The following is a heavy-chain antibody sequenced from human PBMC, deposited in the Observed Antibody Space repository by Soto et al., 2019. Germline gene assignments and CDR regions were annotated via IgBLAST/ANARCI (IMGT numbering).Heavy chain of an antibody. CDR3: ARGGGTTVVTRGPFDY. V-gene: IGHV1-69*01. CDR2: IIPILGTA. D-gene: IGHD4-17*01. CDR1: GGTFSSYA. Sequence: QVQLVQSGAEVKKPGSSVKVSCKASGGTFSSYAISWVRQAPGQGLEWMGGIIPILGTANYAQKFQGRVTSTADESTSTAYMGRGSLRSEDRAVYYCARGGGTTVVTRGPFDYWGQGTLVTVSS. J-gene: IGHJ4*02.